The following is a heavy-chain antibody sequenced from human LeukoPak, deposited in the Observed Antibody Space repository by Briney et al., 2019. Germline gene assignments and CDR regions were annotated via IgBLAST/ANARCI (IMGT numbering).Heavy chain of an antibody. CDR1: GFTFSSYG. CDR2: IRNDGGDK. V-gene: IGHV3-30*02. Sequence: PGGSLRLSCAASGFTFSSYGMHWVRQAPGKGLEWVAFIRNDGGDKYYADSVKGRFTISRDNSKNTLYLQMNSLRAEDTAVYYCAKEATTYYDFWSGYYCFDYWGQGTLVTVSS. D-gene: IGHD3-3*01. J-gene: IGHJ4*02. CDR3: AKEATTYYDFWSGYYCFDY.